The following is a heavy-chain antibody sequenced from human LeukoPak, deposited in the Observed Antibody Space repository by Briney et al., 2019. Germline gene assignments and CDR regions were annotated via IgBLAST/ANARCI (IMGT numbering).Heavy chain of an antibody. V-gene: IGHV1-2*02. Sequence: ASVKVSCKASGFTFNAYYIHWVRQAPGQGFEWMGWINPNTGDTNFAQKFQGRVTMTRDTSISTAYMELSRLRSDDTAVYYCARDLQSITIFGVPDFDYWGQGTLVTVSS. CDR3: ARDLQSITIFGVPDFDY. J-gene: IGHJ4*02. CDR2: INPNTGDT. D-gene: IGHD3-3*01. CDR1: GFTFNAYY.